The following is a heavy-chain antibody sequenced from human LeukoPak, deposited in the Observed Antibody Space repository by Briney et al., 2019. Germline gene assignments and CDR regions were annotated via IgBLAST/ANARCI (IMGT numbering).Heavy chain of an antibody. CDR3: ARDHYGGNPGHWYFDL. Sequence: SETLSLTCTVSGGSISSGGYYWSWIRQHPGKGLEWIGYIYYSGSTYYNPSLKSRVTISVDTSKNQSSLKLSSVTAADTAVYYCARDHYGGNPGHWYFDLWGRGTLVTVSS. D-gene: IGHD4-17*01. J-gene: IGHJ2*01. CDR1: GGSISSGGYY. V-gene: IGHV4-31*03. CDR2: IYYSGST.